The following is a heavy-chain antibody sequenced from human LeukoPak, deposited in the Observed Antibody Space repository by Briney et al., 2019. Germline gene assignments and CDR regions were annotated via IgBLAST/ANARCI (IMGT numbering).Heavy chain of an antibody. V-gene: IGHV3-20*01. CDR3: ARAYCSGGSCYPYYFDY. J-gene: IGHJ4*02. CDR1: GFTFDDYG. CDR2: INWNGGST. Sequence: GGSLRLSCAASGFTFDDYGMSWVRKAPGKGLEWVSGINWNGGSTGYADSVKGRFTISSDNAKNSLYLQMNSLRAEDTALYHCARAYCSGGSCYPYYFDYWGQGTLVTVSS. D-gene: IGHD2-15*01.